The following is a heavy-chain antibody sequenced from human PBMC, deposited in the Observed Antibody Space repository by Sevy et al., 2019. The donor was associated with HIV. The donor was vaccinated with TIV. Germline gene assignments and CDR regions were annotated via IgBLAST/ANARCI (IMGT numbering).Heavy chain of an antibody. CDR2: LSFGCGEI. V-gene: IGHV3-23*01. CDR3: AREGCTKPHDY. J-gene: IGHJ4*02. CDR1: GFTFSKYS. Sequence: GGSLRLSCAASGFTFSKYSMSWVRQPPGKGLEWVSTLSFGCGEINHADSVKSRLTISRDNSKNSLYLQMNNLRAEDTAVYYCAREGCTKPHDYWGQGTLVTVSS. D-gene: IGHD2-8*01.